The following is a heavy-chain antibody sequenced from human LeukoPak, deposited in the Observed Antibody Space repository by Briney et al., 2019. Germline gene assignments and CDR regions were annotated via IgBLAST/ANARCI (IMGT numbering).Heavy chain of an antibody. V-gene: IGHV3-33*06. CDR3: AKSGAIYSNYRYYFDY. CDR2: IWYDGSNK. J-gene: IGHJ4*02. Sequence: GGSLRLSCEASGFTFSSYGMHWVRQAPGKGLEWVAVIWYDGSNKYYADSVKGRFTISRDNSKNTLYLQMNSLRAEDTAVYYCAKSGAIYSNYRYYFDYWGQGTLVTVSS. CDR1: GFTFSSYG. D-gene: IGHD4-11*01.